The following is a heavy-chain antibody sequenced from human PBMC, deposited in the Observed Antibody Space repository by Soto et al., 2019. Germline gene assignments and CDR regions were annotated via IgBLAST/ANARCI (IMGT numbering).Heavy chain of an antibody. CDR1: GFSFSNYA. CDR3: AKAPYYYDTSGYYRVYFDY. D-gene: IGHD3-22*01. V-gene: IGHV3-23*01. J-gene: IGHJ4*02. Sequence: GSLRLSCAASGFSFSNYAMAWVRQAPGKGLEWVSVISGSGANPYYADSVKGRFTISRDYSKNTLYLQVNSLRAEDTAVYYCAKAPYYYDTSGYYRVYFDYWGQGTVVTVSS. CDR2: ISGSGANP.